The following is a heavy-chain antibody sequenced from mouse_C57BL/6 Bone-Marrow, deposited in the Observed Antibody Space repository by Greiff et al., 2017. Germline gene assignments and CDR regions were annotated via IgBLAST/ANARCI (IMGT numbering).Heavy chain of an antibody. V-gene: IGHV1-74*01. CDR1: GYTFTSYR. CDR2: IHPSASDT. J-gene: IGHJ2*01. D-gene: IGHD2-2*01. CDR3: AIEGLPL. Sequence: QVQLQQPGAELVKPGASVKVSCKASGYTFTSYRMHWVQQRPGHGLEWIGRIHPSASDTNYNQKFKGKATLTVDKSSSTAYMQLSSRTSEDSAVYYCAIEGLPLWGQGTTRTVSS.